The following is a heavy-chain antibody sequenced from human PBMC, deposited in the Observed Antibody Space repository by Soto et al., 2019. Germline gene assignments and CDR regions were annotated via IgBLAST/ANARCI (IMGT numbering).Heavy chain of an antibody. Sequence: GGSLRLSCAASGFTFSSYGMHWVRQAPGKGLEWVAVIWYDGSNKYYADSVKGRFTISRDKSKNTLYLQMNSRRAEDTAVYYCARGDLMISGVVDYWGQGTLVTVSS. CDR3: ARGDLMISGVVDY. CDR1: GFTFSSYG. V-gene: IGHV3-33*01. D-gene: IGHD3-16*01. CDR2: IWYDGSNK. J-gene: IGHJ4*02.